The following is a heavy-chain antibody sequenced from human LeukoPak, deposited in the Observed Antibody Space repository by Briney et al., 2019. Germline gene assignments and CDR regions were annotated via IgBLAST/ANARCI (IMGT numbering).Heavy chain of an antibody. CDR1: GFTFSSYW. V-gene: IGHV3-7*01. Sequence: GGSLRLSCAASGFTFSSYWMSWVRQAPGKGLEWVANIKQDGSEKYYVDSVKGRFTISRDNAKNSLYLQMNSLRAEDTAVYYCAKRGDDFWSGYYYYFDYWGQGTLVTVSS. CDR3: AKRGDDFWSGYYYYFDY. CDR2: IKQDGSEK. D-gene: IGHD3-3*01. J-gene: IGHJ4*02.